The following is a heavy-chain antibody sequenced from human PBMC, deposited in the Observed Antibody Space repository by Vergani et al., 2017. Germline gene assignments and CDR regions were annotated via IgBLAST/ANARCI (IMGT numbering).Heavy chain of an antibody. CDR3: ARGQYCSSTSCYNGNWFDP. CDR1: GGSISSYY. D-gene: IGHD2-2*02. Sequence: QVQLQESGPGLVKPSETLSLTCTVSGGSISSYYWSWIRQPPGKGLEWIGYIYYSGSTNYNPSLKSRVTMSVDTSKNQFSLKLSSVTAADTAVYYCARGQYCSSTSCYNGNWFDPWGQGTLVTVSS. V-gene: IGHV4-59*12. J-gene: IGHJ5*02. CDR2: IYYSGST.